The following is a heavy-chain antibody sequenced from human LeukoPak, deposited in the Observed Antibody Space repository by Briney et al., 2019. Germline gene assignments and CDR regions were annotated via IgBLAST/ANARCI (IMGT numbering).Heavy chain of an antibody. CDR3: AIVRGSGSYYSYYFDY. J-gene: IGHJ4*02. CDR2: ISSSSSYI. CDR1: GFTFSSYS. V-gene: IGHV3-21*04. Sequence: GGSLRLSCAASGFTFSSYSMNWVRQAPGKGLEWVSSISSSSSYIYYADSVKGRFIISRDNSKNTLYLQMNSLRAEDTAVYSCAIVRGSGSYYSYYFDYWGQGTLVTVSS. D-gene: IGHD1-26*01.